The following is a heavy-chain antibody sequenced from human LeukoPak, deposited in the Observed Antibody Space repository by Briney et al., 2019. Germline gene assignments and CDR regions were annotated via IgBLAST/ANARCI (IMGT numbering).Heavy chain of an antibody. Sequence: SETLSLTGTVSGGSISSGSYYWSWIRQPAGKGLEWIGRIYSSGSTNYHPSLKSRVTISGDTSKNQFSLKLSSVTAADTAVYYCARVSDYVWGSYRLDIWGQGTMGTVSA. J-gene: IGHJ3*02. CDR3: ARVSDYVWGSYRLDI. CDR1: GGSISSGSYY. V-gene: IGHV4-61*02. CDR2: IYSSGST. D-gene: IGHD3-16*02.